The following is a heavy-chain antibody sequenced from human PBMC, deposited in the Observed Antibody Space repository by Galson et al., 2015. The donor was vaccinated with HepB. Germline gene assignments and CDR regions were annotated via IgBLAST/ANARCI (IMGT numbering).Heavy chain of an antibody. CDR3: ARSIRSSDWFDP. CDR1: GGSVSSGSYY. Sequence: TLSLTCTASGGSVSSGSYYWNWIRQPPGKGLEWIGYIYFIGSGNYNPSLKSRVTISLDTSKNQFSLRLSSVTAADTAMYYCARSIRSSDWFDPWGQGTLVTVSS. CDR2: IYFIGSG. D-gene: IGHD3-3*01. V-gene: IGHV4-61*01. J-gene: IGHJ5*02.